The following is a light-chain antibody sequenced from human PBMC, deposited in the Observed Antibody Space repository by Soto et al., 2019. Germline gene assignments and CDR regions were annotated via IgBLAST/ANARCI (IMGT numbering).Light chain of an antibody. CDR1: SSNIGTGYD. Sequence: QSVLTQPPSVSGAPGQRVTISCTGSSSNIGTGYDVHWCQQFPGTAPKVLMYGNSNRPSGVPDRVSGSNSGTSASLAITGLQAEDEADYYCQSYDSSLSGHVVFGGGTKRTVL. J-gene: IGLJ2*01. CDR2: GNS. V-gene: IGLV1-40*01. CDR3: QSYDSSLSGHVV.